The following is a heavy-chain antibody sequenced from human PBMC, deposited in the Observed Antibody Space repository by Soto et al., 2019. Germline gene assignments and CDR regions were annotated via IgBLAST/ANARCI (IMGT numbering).Heavy chain of an antibody. CDR1: GFSLNTSGVG. V-gene: IGHV2-5*02. J-gene: IGHJ4*02. CDR3: AHHRPLRPIGY. CDR2: IYWDDDK. Sequence: QITLKESGPTLVKPTQTLTLTCTFSGFSLNTSGVGVAWVLQPPGKALEWLALIYWDDDKRYSPSLKSRLTITKDTSKNQVVLPMTNMDPVDTATYFCAHHRPLRPIGYWGQGTLVTVSS.